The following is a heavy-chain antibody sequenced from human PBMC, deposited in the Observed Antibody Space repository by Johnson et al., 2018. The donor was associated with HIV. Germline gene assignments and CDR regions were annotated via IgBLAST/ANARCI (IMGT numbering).Heavy chain of an antibody. CDR1: GFTFSSFG. J-gene: IGHJ3*02. Sequence: GGSLRLSCAASGFTFSSFGMHWVRQAPGKGLEWVAFIRYDGSNKDSADSVKGRFTISRDTSNNKLYLQMNSLRAEDTAVYYCAKGGVLAAGTEGYAFDIWGQGTMVTVSS. V-gene: IGHV3-30*02. CDR3: AKGGVLAAGTEGYAFDI. CDR2: IRYDGSNK. D-gene: IGHD6-13*01.